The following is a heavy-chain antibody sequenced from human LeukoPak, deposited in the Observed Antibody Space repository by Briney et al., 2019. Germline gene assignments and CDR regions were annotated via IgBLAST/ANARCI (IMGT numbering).Heavy chain of an antibody. CDR1: GFTFSGSA. Sequence: GGSLRLSCAASGFTFSGSAMHWVRQASGKGLEWVGRIRSKANSYATAYAASVKGRFTISRDDSKNTAYLQMNSLKTEDTAVYYCSRLSTYQDFDYWGQGTLVTVSS. D-gene: IGHD2-2*01. J-gene: IGHJ4*02. V-gene: IGHV3-73*01. CDR3: SRLSTYQDFDY. CDR2: IRSKANSYAT.